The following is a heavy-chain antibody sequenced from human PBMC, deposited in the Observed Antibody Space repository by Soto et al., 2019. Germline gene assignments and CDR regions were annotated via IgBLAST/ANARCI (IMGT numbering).Heavy chain of an antibody. CDR1: GGTFSSYA. V-gene: IGHV1-69*13. D-gene: IGHD3-22*01. CDR3: ASQTYYYDSSGAFKGDAFDI. Sequence: SVKVTCKASGGTFSSYAISWVRQAPGQGLEWMGGIIPIFGTANYAQKFQGRVTIIADESTSTAYMELSSLRSEDTAVYYCASQTYYYDSSGAFKGDAFDIWGQGTMVTVSS. J-gene: IGHJ3*02. CDR2: IIPIFGTA.